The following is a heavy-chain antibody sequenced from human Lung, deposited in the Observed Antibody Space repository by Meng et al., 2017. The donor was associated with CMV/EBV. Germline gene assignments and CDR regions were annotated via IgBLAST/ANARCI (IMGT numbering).Heavy chain of an antibody. CDR3: ARDYGGNSAFGGY. CDR2: MNPNSGNT. V-gene: IGHV1-8*03. D-gene: IGHD4-23*01. J-gene: IGHJ4*02. CDR1: GYTFTSYD. Sequence: ASVXVSXKASGYTFTSYDINWVRQATGQGLEWMGWMNPNSGNTGYAQKFQGRVTITRNTSISTAYMELSSLRSEDTAVYYCARDYGGNSAFGGYWGQGTLVTVSS.